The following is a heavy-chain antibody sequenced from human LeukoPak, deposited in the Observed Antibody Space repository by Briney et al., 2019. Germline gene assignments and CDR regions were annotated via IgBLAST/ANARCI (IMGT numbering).Heavy chain of an antibody. V-gene: IGHV3-21*01. CDR3: ARDRGLGLPNWFTS. J-gene: IGHJ5*01. Sequence: GGSLRLSCVGSGFPLSSYSMNWVRQAPGKGLEWVSSIDLNGNHINYADSVKDRFTISRDNAKNSLFLQMDSLRVEDTAVYYCARDRGLGLPNWFTSWGQGTLVTVSS. D-gene: IGHD2-15*01. CDR1: GFPLSSYS. CDR2: IDLNGNHI.